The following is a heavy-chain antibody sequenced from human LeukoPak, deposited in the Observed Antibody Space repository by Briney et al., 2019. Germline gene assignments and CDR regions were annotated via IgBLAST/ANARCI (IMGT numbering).Heavy chain of an antibody. CDR3: ARDPGDDFWSGYLDY. J-gene: IGHJ4*02. CDR2: IWYDGSNK. D-gene: IGHD3-3*01. Sequence: GGFLRLSCAASGFTFSSYGMRWVRQAPGKGLEWVAVIWYDGSNKYYADSVKGRFTISRDNSKNTLYLQMNSLRAEDTAVYYCARDPGDDFWSGYLDYWGQGTLVTVSS. CDR1: GFTFSSYG. V-gene: IGHV3-33*01.